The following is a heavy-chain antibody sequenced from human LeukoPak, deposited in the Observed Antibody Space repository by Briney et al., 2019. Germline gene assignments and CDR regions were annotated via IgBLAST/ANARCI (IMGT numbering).Heavy chain of an antibody. J-gene: IGHJ4*02. D-gene: IGHD6-19*01. CDR2: INAGNGNT. V-gene: IGHV1-3*01. CDR1: GYTFTSCG. CDR3: ARDPPAVGFDY. Sequence: ASVKVSCKASGYTFTSCGISWVRQAPGQRLEWMGWINAGNGNTKYSQKFQGRVTITRDTSASTAYMELSSLRSEDTAVYYCARDPPAVGFDYWGQGTLVTVSS.